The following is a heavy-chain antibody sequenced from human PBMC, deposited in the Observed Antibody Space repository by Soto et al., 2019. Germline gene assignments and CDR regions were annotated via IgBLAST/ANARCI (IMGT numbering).Heavy chain of an antibody. CDR3: ARDTSWRFDY. CDR2: TYYRSKWYN. CDR1: GDNVSDNIAA. Sequence: TLSLTCAISGDNVSDNIAAWNWIRQSPSRGLEWLGKTYYRSKWYNDYAVSVKSRITINPDTSKNQFSLQLNSVTPEYTAVYYCARDTSWRFDYWGQGTLVTVSS. V-gene: IGHV6-1*01. D-gene: IGHD1-1*01. J-gene: IGHJ4*02.